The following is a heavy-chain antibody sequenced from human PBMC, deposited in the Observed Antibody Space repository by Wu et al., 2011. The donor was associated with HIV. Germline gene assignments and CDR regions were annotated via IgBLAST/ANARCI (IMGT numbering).Heavy chain of an antibody. CDR2: IVPRLGAA. D-gene: IGHD3-10*01. V-gene: IGHV1-69*11. J-gene: IGHJ6*02. Sequence: QVQLVQSGAEVKKPGASVKVSCKASGYNFAGFYMHWVRQAPGQGLECVGSIVPRLGAADYTQRFQDRVIITADESTRTTYMEVRNLRSDDTAVYYCARESRDLRYGMDVWGQGTTVIVSS. CDR1: GYNFAGFY. CDR3: ARESRDLRYGMDV.